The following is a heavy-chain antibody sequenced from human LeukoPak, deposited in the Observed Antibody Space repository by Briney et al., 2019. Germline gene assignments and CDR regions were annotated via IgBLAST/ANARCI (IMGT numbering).Heavy chain of an antibody. Sequence: GGSLRLSCAASGFTFSSYEMNWIRQAPGKGLEWVSYISSSGSTIYYADSVKGRLTISRDNAKNSLYLQMNSLRAEDTAVYYCARGSGWYSLDYWGQGTLVTVSS. V-gene: IGHV3-48*03. CDR2: ISSSGSTI. CDR1: GFTFSSYE. CDR3: ARGSGWYSLDY. D-gene: IGHD6-19*01. J-gene: IGHJ4*02.